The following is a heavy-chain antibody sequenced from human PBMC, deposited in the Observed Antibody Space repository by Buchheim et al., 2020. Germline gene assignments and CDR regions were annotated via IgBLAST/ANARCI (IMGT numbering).Heavy chain of an antibody. V-gene: IGHV4-61*01. CDR1: GGSVSSGSYH. Sequence: QVQLQESGPGLVKPSETLSLTCTVSGGSVSSGSYHWSWIRQPPGKGLEWIGYIYYSGSTNYNPSLKRRVIITEDTSNNQCSLKLSSVTAADTAVYYCARAGLTGSSDYWGQGTL. J-gene: IGHJ4*02. D-gene: IGHD1-20*01. CDR3: ARAGLTGSSDY. CDR2: IYYSGST.